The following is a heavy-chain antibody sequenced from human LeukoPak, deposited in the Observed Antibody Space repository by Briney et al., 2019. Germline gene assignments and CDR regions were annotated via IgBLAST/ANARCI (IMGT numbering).Heavy chain of an antibody. D-gene: IGHD3-22*01. CDR3: AKDSSSGYYFDY. J-gene: IGHJ4*02. CDR1: GFTFSSYA. CDR2: IGGSGGST. V-gene: IGHV3-23*01. Sequence: GGSLRLSCAASGFTFSSYAMSWVRQAPGKGLEWVSAIGGSGGSTYYADSVKGRFTISRDNSKNTLYLQMNSLRAEDTAVYYCAKDSSSGYYFDYWGQGTLVTVSS.